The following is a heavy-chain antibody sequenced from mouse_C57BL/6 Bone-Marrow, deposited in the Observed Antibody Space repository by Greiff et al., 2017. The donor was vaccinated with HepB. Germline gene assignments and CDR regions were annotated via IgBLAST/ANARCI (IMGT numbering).Heavy chain of an antibody. CDR1: GYTFTSYW. V-gene: IGHV1-64*01. CDR3: SYGYYDWYFDV. Sequence: VQLQQSGAELVKPGASVKLSCKASGYTFTSYWMHWVKQRPGQGLEWIGMIHPNSGSTNYNEKFKSKATLTVDKSSSTAYMQLSSLTSEDSAVYYCSYGYYDWYFDVWGTGTTVTVSS. D-gene: IGHD2-3*01. J-gene: IGHJ1*03. CDR2: IHPNSGST.